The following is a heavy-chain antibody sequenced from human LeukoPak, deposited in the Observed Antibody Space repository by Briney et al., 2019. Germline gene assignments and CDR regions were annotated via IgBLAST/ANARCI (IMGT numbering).Heavy chain of an antibody. CDR2: IIPIFGTA. V-gene: IGHV1-69*05. D-gene: IGHD6-19*01. CDR1: GGTFRSYA. CDR3: AREVVGAVAGARYYYYYYMDV. J-gene: IGHJ6*03. Sequence: SVKVSCKASGGTFRSYAISWVRQAPGQGLEWMGRIIPIFGTANYAQKFQGRVTITTDESTSTAYMELSSLRSEDTAVYYCAREVVGAVAGARYYYYYYMDVWGKGTTLSVSS.